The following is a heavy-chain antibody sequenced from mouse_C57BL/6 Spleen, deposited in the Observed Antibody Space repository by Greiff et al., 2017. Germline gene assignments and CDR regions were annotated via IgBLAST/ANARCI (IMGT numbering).Heavy chain of an antibody. D-gene: IGHD1-1*01. CDR2: IDPEDGDT. Sequence: VQLQQSGAELVRPGASVKLSCTASGFNIKDYYMHWVKQRPEQGLEWMGRIDPEDGDTEYAPKFQGKATMTADTSSNTAYLQLSSLTSEDTAVYYCTPSITTDYFDDWGQGTTLTVSS. CDR3: TPSITTDYFDD. V-gene: IGHV14-1*01. CDR1: GFNIKDYY. J-gene: IGHJ2*01.